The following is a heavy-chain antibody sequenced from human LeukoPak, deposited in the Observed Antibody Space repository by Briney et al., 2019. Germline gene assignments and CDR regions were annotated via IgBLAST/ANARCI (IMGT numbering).Heavy chain of an antibody. CDR2: IYYSGST. D-gene: IGHD7-27*01. CDR3: AREKGYLGRGNWFDP. J-gene: IGHJ5*02. CDR1: GGSISSSSYY. Sequence: SETLSLTCAVSGGSISSSSYYWGWIRQPPGKGLEWIGSIYYSGSTYYNPSLKSRVTISVDTSKNQFSLKLSSVTAADTAVYYCAREKGYLGRGNWFDPWGQGTLVTVFS. V-gene: IGHV4-39*07.